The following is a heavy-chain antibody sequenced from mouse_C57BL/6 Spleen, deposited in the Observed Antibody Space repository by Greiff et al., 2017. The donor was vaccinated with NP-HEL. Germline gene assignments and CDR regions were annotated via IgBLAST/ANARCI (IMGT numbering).Heavy chain of an antibody. CDR3: ARPVYYGYSY. Sequence: VQLQQPGAELVKPGASVKLSCKASGYTFTSYWMHWVKQRPGQGLEWIGMIHPNSGSTNYNEKFKSKATLTVDTSSSTAYMQLSSLTSEDSAVYYCARPVYYGYSYRGKGTLVTVSA. V-gene: IGHV1-64*01. CDR1: GYTFTSYW. CDR2: IHPNSGST. D-gene: IGHD2-2*01. J-gene: IGHJ3*01.